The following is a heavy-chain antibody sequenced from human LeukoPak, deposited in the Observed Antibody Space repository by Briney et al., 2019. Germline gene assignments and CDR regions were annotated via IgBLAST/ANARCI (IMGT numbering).Heavy chain of an antibody. Sequence: ASVKVSCKASGYTFISYDINWVRQVTGQGLEWMGWMNPNSGNTGYAQKFQGRVTMTTDTSTSTAYMELRSLRSDDTAVYYCARDGGAAAGIPAGYWGQGTLVTVSS. J-gene: IGHJ4*02. CDR2: MNPNSGNT. D-gene: IGHD6-13*01. V-gene: IGHV1-8*02. CDR3: ARDGGAAAGIPAGY. CDR1: GYTFISYD.